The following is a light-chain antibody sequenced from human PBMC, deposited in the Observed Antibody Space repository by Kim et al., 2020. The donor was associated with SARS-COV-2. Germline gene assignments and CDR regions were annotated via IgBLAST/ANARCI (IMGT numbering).Light chain of an antibody. Sequence: GDRVTITCQASPGTGYNLAWYQQKPGKVPKLLIYAASTLQSGVPSRFSGSGSGTDFTLTISSLQPEDVATYYCQKYNSVPFTFGPGTKVDIK. V-gene: IGKV1-27*01. J-gene: IGKJ3*01. CDR2: AAS. CDR3: QKYNSVPFT. CDR1: PGTGYN.